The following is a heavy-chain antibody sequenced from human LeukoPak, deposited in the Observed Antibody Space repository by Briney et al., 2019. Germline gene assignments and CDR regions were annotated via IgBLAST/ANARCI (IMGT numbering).Heavy chain of an antibody. Sequence: PGGSLTLSCAASGFIFSSYGMSWVRQAPGKGLEGVSIISGSGGSTFYADSVKGRFTISRDNSKNTLYLQMNRLRAEDTAVYYCAKGGSGSYHYYFGMDVWGQGTTVSVSS. J-gene: IGHJ6*02. V-gene: IGHV3-23*01. D-gene: IGHD3-10*01. CDR2: ISGSGGST. CDR3: AKGGSGSYHYYFGMDV. CDR1: GFIFSSYG.